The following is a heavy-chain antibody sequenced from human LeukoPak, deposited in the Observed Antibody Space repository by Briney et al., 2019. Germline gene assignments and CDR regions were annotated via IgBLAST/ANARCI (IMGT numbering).Heavy chain of an antibody. J-gene: IGHJ4*02. CDR3: ARELAAAGSDY. Sequence: PSETLSLTCTVSGGSISSSSYYWGWIRQPPGKGLEWIGSIYYSGSTYYNPSLKSRVTISVDTYKNQFSLKLSSVTAADTAVYYCARELAAAGSDYWGQGTLVTVSS. D-gene: IGHD6-13*01. CDR2: IYYSGST. CDR1: GGSISSSSYY. V-gene: IGHV4-39*07.